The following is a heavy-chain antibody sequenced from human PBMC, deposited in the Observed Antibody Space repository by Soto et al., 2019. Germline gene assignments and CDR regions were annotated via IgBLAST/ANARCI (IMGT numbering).Heavy chain of an antibody. J-gene: IGHJ4*02. CDR2: INHSGST. D-gene: IGHD3-16*01. V-gene: IGHV4-34*01. Sequence: SETLSLTCAVYGGSFSGYYWSWIRQPPGKGLEWIGEINHSGSTNYNPSLKSRVTISVDTSKNQSSLKLSSVTAADTAVYYCARGYDYGMYYFDYWGQGTLVTVSS. CDR1: GGSFSGYY. CDR3: ARGYDYGMYYFDY.